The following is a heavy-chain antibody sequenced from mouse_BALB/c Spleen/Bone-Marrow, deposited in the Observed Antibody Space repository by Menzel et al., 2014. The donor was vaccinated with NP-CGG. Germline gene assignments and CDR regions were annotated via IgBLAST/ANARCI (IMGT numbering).Heavy chain of an antibody. V-gene: IGHV2-9*02. CDR2: IWAGGTT. D-gene: IGHD2-1*01. CDR3: ARDRGYGIGAMDC. CDR1: GFSLTNYG. Sequence: VQLQQSGPGLVAPSQSLSIPCTVSGFSLTNYGVHWVRQPPGKGLEWLGIIWAGGTTNYNSALMSRLSITKDNSKSQVFLKMNSLQTDDTAMYYCARDRGYGIGAMDCWGQGTSVTVSS. J-gene: IGHJ4*01.